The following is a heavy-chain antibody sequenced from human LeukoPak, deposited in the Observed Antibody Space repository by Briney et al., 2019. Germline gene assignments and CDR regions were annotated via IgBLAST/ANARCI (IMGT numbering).Heavy chain of an antibody. J-gene: IGHJ5*02. V-gene: IGHV1-18*01. D-gene: IGHD6-25*01. CDR1: GYSFTSYG. CDR2: GSTYNGKT. CDR3: SGASRGIAADGTRWFDH. Sequence: ASVTVSFKSSGYSFTSYGINWVRQAPPQGLEWMGWGSTYNGKTNYAQTLHRRVTITTDTSTSKAYIEMRSLGSDATAAYYCSGASRGIAADGTRWFDHWGQGTLVTVSS.